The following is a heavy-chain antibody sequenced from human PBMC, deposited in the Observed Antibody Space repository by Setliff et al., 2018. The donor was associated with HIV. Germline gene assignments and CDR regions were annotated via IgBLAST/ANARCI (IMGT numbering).Heavy chain of an antibody. D-gene: IGHD3-22*01. Sequence: PSETLSLTCSVSGDSISSGSYYWSWIRLPAGKGLEWIGQIHTTGSTNYNPSLKSRVTISIDTSKNQFSLRVNSVTAADTAVYYCARSLVPSGYYYGRHAFDIWGQGTKVTVSS. CDR3: ARSLVPSGYYYGRHAFDI. CDR2: IHTTGST. J-gene: IGHJ3*02. V-gene: IGHV4-61*09. CDR1: GDSISSGSYY.